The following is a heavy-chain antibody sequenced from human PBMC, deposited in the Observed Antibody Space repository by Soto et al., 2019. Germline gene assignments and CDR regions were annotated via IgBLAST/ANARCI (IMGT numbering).Heavy chain of an antibody. D-gene: IGHD2-21*02. CDR2: INAGNGNT. Sequence: ASVKVSCKASGYTFTSYAMHWVRQAPGQRPEWMGWINAGNGNTKYSQKFQGRVTITRDTSASTAYMELSSLRSEDTAVYYCARSIVVVTALDYWGQGPLVTVSS. CDR3: ARSIVVVTALDY. J-gene: IGHJ4*02. V-gene: IGHV1-3*01. CDR1: GYTFTSYA.